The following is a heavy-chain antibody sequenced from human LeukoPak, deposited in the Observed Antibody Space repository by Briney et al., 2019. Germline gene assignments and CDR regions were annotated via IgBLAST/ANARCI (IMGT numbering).Heavy chain of an antibody. V-gene: IGHV3-30*18. CDR2: TSNDGSNK. CDR3: AKGRYTISSAVIY. D-gene: IGHD6-6*01. CDR1: GFTFSSYG. Sequence: AGGSLRLSCAASGFTFSSYGIHSVRQAPGKGLEWVAGTSNDGSNKYYADSVRGRFTISRDNSKNTLYLQMNSLRTEDTAVYFCAKGRYTISSAVIYWGQGTLVTVSS. J-gene: IGHJ4*02.